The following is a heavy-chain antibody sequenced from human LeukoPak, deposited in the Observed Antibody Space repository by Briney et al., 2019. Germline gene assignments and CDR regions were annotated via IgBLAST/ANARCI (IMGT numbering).Heavy chain of an antibody. CDR3: ARAPLNTAMVTEGIFDY. CDR2: INHSGST. J-gene: IGHJ4*02. V-gene: IGHV4-30-2*01. D-gene: IGHD5-18*01. CDR1: GGSIRSGGYY. Sequence: TASQTLSLTCTVSGGSIRSGGYYWSWIRQPPGKGLEWIGEINHSGSTSYNPSLKSRVTISVDTSKNQFSLKLSSVTAADTAVYYCARAPLNTAMVTEGIFDYWGQGTLVTVSS.